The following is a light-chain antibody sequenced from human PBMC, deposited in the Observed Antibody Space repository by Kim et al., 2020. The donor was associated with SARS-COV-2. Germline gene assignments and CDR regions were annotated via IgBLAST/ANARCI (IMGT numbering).Light chain of an antibody. V-gene: IGLV3-21*04. J-gene: IGLJ1*01. Sequence: SYELTQPPSVSVAPGKTARITCGGNNLGSKSVHWYQQKPGQAPVLVIYYDSDRPPGIPERFSGSNSENTATLTISRVEAGDEADYYCQVWDSSSDHRYVFGSGTKVTVL. CDR2: YDS. CDR3: QVWDSSSDHRYV. CDR1: NLGSKS.